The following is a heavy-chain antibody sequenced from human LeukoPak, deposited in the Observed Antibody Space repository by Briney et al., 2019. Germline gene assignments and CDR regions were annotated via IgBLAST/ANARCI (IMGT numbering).Heavy chain of an antibody. V-gene: IGHV3-11*04. D-gene: IGHD4-17*01. CDR1: GFTFSDYY. J-gene: IGHJ4*02. CDR3: ARDRSTVTTWIDY. CDR2: ISGSGTTI. Sequence: GGSLRLSCAASGFTFSDYYMSWLRQAPGKGLEWVSYISGSGTTIYYADSVKGRFTISRDNAKNSLFLQMNSLRAEDTAVYYCARDRSTVTTWIDYWGQGTLGTVSS.